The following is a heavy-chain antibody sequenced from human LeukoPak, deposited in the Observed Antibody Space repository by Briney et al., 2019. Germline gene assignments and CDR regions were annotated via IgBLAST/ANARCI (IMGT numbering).Heavy chain of an antibody. CDR2: INHSGSA. CDR3: ATMYSGSNFPFDS. V-gene: IGHV4-34*08. D-gene: IGHD1-26*01. J-gene: IGHJ4*02. Sequence: GSLRLSCAASGFTFSSYSMNWVRQPPGKGLEWIGEINHSGSANYNPSLKSRVSISVDTSNNQFSLRMTSVTAADTAVYYCATMYSGSNFPFDSWGQGTLVTVSA. CDR1: GFTFSSYS.